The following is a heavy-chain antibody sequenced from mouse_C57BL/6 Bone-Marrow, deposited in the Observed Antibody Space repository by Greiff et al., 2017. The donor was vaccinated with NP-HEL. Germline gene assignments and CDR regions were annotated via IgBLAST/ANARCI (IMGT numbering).Heavy chain of an antibody. CDR3: TWGLPLFAY. Sequence: EVQLQQPGAELVKPGASVKLSCKASGYTFTSYWMHWVKQRPEQGLEWIGWIDPENGDTEYASKFQGKATITADTSSNTAYLQLSSLTSEDTAGYYCTWGLPLFAYWGQGTLVTVSA. D-gene: IGHD2-10*01. V-gene: IGHV14-4*01. CDR2: IDPENGDT. J-gene: IGHJ3*01. CDR1: GYTFTSYW.